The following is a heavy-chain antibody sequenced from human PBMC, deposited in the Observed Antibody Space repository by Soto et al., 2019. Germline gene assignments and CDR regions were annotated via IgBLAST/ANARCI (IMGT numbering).Heavy chain of an antibody. CDR1: GFTFSSYS. CDR3: ARESGSYFLGLDY. Sequence: EVQLVESGGGLVKPGGSLRLSCAASGFTFSSYSMNWVRQAPGKGLECVSSISSSSSYIYYADSVKGRFTISRDNAKNSLYLQMNSLRAEDTAVYYCARESGSYFLGLDYWGQGTLVTVSS. CDR2: ISSSSSYI. J-gene: IGHJ4*02. V-gene: IGHV3-21*01. D-gene: IGHD1-26*01.